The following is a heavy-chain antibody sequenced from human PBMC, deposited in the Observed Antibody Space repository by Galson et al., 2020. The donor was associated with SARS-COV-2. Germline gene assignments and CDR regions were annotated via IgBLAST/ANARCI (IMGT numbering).Heavy chain of an antibody. V-gene: IGHV3-30*04. Sequence: GESLKISCAASGFTFSSYVMHWVRQAPGKGLEWVAVISKDGGNKYYADSVKGRFTISRDNSKNTLYLQVNSLRAEDTAVYYCAREYGSGWVYFDYWGQGTLVTVSS. CDR2: ISKDGGNK. CDR1: GFTFSSYV. D-gene: IGHD6-19*01. CDR3: AREYGSGWVYFDY. J-gene: IGHJ4*02.